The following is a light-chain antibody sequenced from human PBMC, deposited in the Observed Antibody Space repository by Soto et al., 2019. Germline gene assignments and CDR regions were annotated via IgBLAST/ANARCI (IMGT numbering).Light chain of an antibody. CDR1: QGISSA. J-gene: IGKJ5*01. CDR3: QQFNNYPPIT. CDR2: DAS. V-gene: IGKV1D-13*01. Sequence: AIQLTQSPSSLSASVGDRVTITCRASQGISSALAWYQQKPGKAPKLLIYDASSLESGVPSRFSGSGSGTDFTLTISSLQPEDFATYYRQQFNNYPPITFGQGTRLEIK.